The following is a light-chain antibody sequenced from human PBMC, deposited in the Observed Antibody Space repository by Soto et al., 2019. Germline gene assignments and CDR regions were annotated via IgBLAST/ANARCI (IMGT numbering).Light chain of an antibody. CDR1: QSIGYY. CDR2: DVS. J-gene: IGKJ4*01. CDR3: QQRSSWPLT. Sequence: ETVLTQSPDTLSLSQGERATLSCRASQSIGYYLAWYQQKPGQAPRLLIYDVSNRATDTPPRFSGSGSGTDFTLTISNLEPEDFAVYYCQQRSSWPLTFGGGTKVEI. V-gene: IGKV3-11*01.